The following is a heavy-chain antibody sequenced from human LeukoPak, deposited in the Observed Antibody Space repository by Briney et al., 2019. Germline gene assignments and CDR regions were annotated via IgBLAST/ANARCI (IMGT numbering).Heavy chain of an antibody. J-gene: IGHJ4*02. V-gene: IGHV4-39*07. CDR2: IYYSGST. Sequence: PSETLSLTCTVSGGSLSSSGSYWGWIRQPPGKGLEWVGNIYYSGSTYYNPSLKSRVTISVDTSKNQFSLKLNSVTAADTAVYYCARDLSGVTGYTYGRGIDYWGQGTLVTVSS. CDR1: GGSLSSSGSY. D-gene: IGHD5-18*01. CDR3: ARDLSGVTGYTYGRGIDY.